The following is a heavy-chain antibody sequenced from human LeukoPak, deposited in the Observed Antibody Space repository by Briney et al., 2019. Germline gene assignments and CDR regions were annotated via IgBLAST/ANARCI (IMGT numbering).Heavy chain of an antibody. CDR3: ARMVSRDYYGSGSYREFDY. CDR2: INPNSGGT. CDR1: GYTFTGYY. V-gene: IGHV1-2*02. Sequence: ASVKVSCKASGYTFTGYYMHWVRQAPGQGLEWMGWINPNSGGTDYAQKFQGRVTMTRDTSISTAYMELSRLRSDDTAVYYCARMVSRDYYGSGSYREFDYWGQGTLVTVS. D-gene: IGHD3-10*01. J-gene: IGHJ4*02.